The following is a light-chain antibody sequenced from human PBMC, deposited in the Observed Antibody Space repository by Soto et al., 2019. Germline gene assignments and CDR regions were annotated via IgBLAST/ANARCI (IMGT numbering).Light chain of an antibody. CDR1: SSDVGGYSH. J-gene: IGLJ2*01. CDR3: SSYTSSSTV. V-gene: IGLV2-14*01. Sequence: QSALTQPASVSGSPGQSITISCIGTSSDVGGYSHVSWYQQHPGKAPKLMIYEVSHRPSGVSNRFSGSKSGNTASLTISGLQAEDEADYYCSSYTSSSTVFGGGTKVTVL. CDR2: EVS.